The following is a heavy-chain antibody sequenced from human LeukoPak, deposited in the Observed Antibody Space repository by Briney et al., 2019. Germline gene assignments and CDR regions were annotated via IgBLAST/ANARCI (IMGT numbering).Heavy chain of an antibody. J-gene: IGHJ4*02. CDR2: MNPNSGNT. CDR3: ARTADTAMVRKYVGFDY. D-gene: IGHD5-18*01. CDR1: EYTCTSYD. Sequence: ASVKVSCKAFEYTCTSYDINWVRQATGQGLGWRGWMNPNSGNTGYAQKSQGRVTMTRNTSISTAYMELSSLRSEDTAVYYCARTADTAMVRKYVGFDYWGQGTLVTVSS. V-gene: IGHV1-8*01.